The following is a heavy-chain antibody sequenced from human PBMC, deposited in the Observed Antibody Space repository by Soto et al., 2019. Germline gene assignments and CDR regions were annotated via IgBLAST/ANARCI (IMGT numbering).Heavy chain of an antibody. CDR3: ARAPLPKCSGGTCYPWWFDP. Sequence: ASVKVSCMASGYTFTSYYMHWVRQAPGQGLEWMGIINPSGGSTSYAQNFQGRVTMTTDTPTSTAYMELRNLVSDDTAVYYCARAPLPKCSGGTCYPWWFDPWGQGTLVTVSS. V-gene: IGHV1-46*01. CDR1: GYTFTSYY. CDR2: INPSGGST. J-gene: IGHJ5*02. D-gene: IGHD2-15*01.